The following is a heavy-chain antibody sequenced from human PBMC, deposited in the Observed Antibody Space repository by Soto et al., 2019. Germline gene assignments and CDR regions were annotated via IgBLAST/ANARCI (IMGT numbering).Heavy chain of an antibody. J-gene: IGHJ5*01. D-gene: IGHD1-20*01. CDR1: GFSLSTGGVG. Sequence: QITLKESGATLVKPTQTLTLTCNFSGFSLSTGGVGVAWVRQPPGKALEWLTLIHWNGETRTSTSLENRLTVTKDASKNQVALTMTNMDPVDTATYYFAHLPPFAHYNLDSWGQGIRVTGSS. V-gene: IGHV2-5*01. CDR3: AHLPPFAHYNLDS. CDR2: IHWNGET.